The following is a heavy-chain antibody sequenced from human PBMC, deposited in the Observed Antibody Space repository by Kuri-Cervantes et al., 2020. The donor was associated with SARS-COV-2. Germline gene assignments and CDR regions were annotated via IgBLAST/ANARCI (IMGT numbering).Heavy chain of an antibody. CDR2: IYYSGTT. CDR3: ARVAESNYFGWYYYYMDV. Sequence: SETLSLTCTVSGGSISSSSYYWGWIRQPPGKGLEWIGKIYYSGTTYYNPSLKSRVTISVGTSKNQFSLRLRSVTAADTAVYYCARVAESNYFGWYYYYMDVWGEGTTVTVSS. D-gene: IGHD4-11*01. CDR1: GGSISSSSYY. V-gene: IGHV4-39*01. J-gene: IGHJ6*03.